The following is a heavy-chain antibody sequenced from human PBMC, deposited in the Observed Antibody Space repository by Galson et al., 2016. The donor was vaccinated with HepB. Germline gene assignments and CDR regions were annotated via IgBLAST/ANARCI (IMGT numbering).Heavy chain of an antibody. Sequence: SVKVSCKASDYTFTNYGINWVRQAPGQGLEWMGWINTNTGNPTYAQGFTGRFVFSLDTSVSTAYLQISGLKAEDTAVYYCATSAGRGVYDYWGQGTLVTVSS. CDR2: INTNTGNP. CDR3: ATSAGRGVYDY. CDR1: DYTFTNYG. J-gene: IGHJ4*02. V-gene: IGHV7-4-1*02. D-gene: IGHD2-8*01.